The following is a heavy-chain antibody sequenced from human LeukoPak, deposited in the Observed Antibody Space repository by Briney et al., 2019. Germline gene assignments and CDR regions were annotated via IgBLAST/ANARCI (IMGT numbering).Heavy chain of an antibody. V-gene: IGHV1-18*01. J-gene: IGHJ4*02. D-gene: IGHD2-21*02. CDR1: GYTFTTYS. Sequence: ASVKVSCKASGYTFTTYSLTWVRQAPGQGLEWMGWISAYNDDTNYSQKLQGRVTMTTDTSTSTAYMELRSLRSDDTAMYYCARLTEFPQYFDYWGQGTLVTVPS. CDR2: ISAYNDDT. CDR3: ARLTEFPQYFDY.